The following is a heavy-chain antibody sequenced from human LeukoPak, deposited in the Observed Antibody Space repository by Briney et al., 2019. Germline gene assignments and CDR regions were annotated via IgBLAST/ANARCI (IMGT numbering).Heavy chain of an antibody. CDR3: ARDLGSRDGYNPPNLFDN. V-gene: IGHV1-69*13. J-gene: IGHJ4*02. Sequence: SVKISCKASGGTFSSYAISWVRQAPGQGLEWMGGIIPIFGTTNYAQKFQGRVTITADESTSTAYMELSSLRSEDTAVYYCARDLGSRDGYNPPNLFDNWGQGTLVTVSS. CDR1: GGTFSSYA. D-gene: IGHD5-24*01. CDR2: IIPIFGTT.